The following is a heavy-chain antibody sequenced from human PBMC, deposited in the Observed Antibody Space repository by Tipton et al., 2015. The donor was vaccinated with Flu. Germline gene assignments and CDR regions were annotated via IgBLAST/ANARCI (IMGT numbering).Heavy chain of an antibody. J-gene: IGHJ4*02. CDR2: IYPGDSDT. CDR3: VRQPYLGDYGGYFDY. V-gene: IGHV5-51*01. Sequence: PLVQSGAEVKKPGESLKISCKDSGYSFTSYWIGWVRQMPGKGLEWMGIIYPGDSDTRYSPSFQGQVTISADKSISTAYLQWSSLKASDTAMYYCVRQPYLGDYGGYFDYWGQGTLVTVSS. CDR1: GYSFTSYW. D-gene: IGHD4-17*01.